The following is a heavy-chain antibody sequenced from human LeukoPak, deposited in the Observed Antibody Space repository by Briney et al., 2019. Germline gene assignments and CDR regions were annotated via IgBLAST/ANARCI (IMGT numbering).Heavy chain of an antibody. CDR1: GYSFTSYW. CDR3: ARLRKTTVTKRYFDY. J-gene: IGHJ4*02. CDR2: IYPGDSDT. Sequence: GESLQISCKGPGYSFTSYWIGWVRQVPGKGLEWMGIIYPGDSDTRYSPSFQGQVTISADKSISTAYLQWSSLKASDTAMYYCARLRKTTVTKRYFDYWGQGTLVTVSS. V-gene: IGHV5-51*01. D-gene: IGHD4-11*01.